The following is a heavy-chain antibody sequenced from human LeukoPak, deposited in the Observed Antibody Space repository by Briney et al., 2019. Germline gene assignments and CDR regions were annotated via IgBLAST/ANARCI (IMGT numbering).Heavy chain of an antibody. CDR1: GNSFNNYW. J-gene: IGHJ4*02. Sequence: GESLKISCKDSGNSFNNYWIGWVRQMPRKGLEWMGIIYPGDSDTRYSPSFEGQVTISADKSISSAYLQWRSLEASDTATYFCARTSCGGDCYHFDYWGQGTLVSVSS. D-gene: IGHD2-21*01. CDR2: IYPGDSDT. CDR3: ARTSCGGDCYHFDY. V-gene: IGHV5-51*01.